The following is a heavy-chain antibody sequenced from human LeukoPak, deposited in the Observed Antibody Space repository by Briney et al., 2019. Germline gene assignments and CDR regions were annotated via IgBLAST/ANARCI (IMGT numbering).Heavy chain of an antibody. Sequence: GGSLRLSCAASGFTFSSYWMSWVRQAPGKGLEWVANIKQDGSEKYCVDSVKGRFTISRDNSKNTLYLQMNSLRAEDTAVYYCAREGSSSFRDNWFDPWGQGTLVTVSS. CDR2: IKQDGSEK. CDR3: AREGSSSFRDNWFDP. J-gene: IGHJ5*02. D-gene: IGHD6-6*01. V-gene: IGHV3-7*01. CDR1: GFTFSSYW.